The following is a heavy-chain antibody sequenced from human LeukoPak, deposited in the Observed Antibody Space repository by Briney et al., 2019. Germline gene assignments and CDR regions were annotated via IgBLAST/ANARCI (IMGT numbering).Heavy chain of an antibody. V-gene: IGHV4-34*01. CDR1: GGSFSGYY. CDR2: INHSGST. CDR3: ARKDGSSGPYFDY. D-gene: IGHD3-22*01. J-gene: IGHJ4*02. Sequence: PSETLSLTCAVYGGSFSGYYWSWIRRPPGKGLEWIGEINHSGSTNYNPSLKSRVTISVDTSKNQFSLKLSSVTAADTAVYYCARKDGSSGPYFDYRGQGTLVTVSS.